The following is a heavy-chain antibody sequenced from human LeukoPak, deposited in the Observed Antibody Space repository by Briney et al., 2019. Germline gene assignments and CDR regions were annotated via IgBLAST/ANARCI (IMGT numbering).Heavy chain of an antibody. D-gene: IGHD3-3*01. J-gene: IGHJ4*02. CDR2: IYPGDSDT. CDR3: ARGPELWSGYHYFDY. CDR1: GYSFTSYW. Sequence: PGESLKISCKGSGYSFTSYWIGWVRQMPGKGLEWMGIIYPGDSDTRYSPSFQGQVTISADKSISTAYLQWSSLKASDTAMYYCARGPELWSGYHYFDYWGQGTLVTVSS. V-gene: IGHV5-51*01.